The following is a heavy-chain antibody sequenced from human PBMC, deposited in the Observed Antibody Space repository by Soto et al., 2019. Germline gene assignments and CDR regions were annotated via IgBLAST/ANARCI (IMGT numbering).Heavy chain of an antibody. CDR1: RGTFISYA. D-gene: IGHD3-16*02. CDR3: ARDRGITFGGVIAYYYGMDV. J-gene: IGHJ6*02. V-gene: IGHV1-69*06. CDR2: IIPIFGTA. Sequence: SVKVSFKASRGTFISYAISWVRQAPGQGLEWMGGIIPIFGTANYAQKFQGRVTITADKSTSTAYMELSSLRSEDTAVYYCARDRGITFGGVIAYYYGMDVWGQGTTVTVSS.